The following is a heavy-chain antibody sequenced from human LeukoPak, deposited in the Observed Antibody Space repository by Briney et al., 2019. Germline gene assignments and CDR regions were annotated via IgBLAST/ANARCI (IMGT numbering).Heavy chain of an antibody. CDR2: ISYDGSNK. J-gene: IGHJ4*02. V-gene: IGHV3-30-3*01. CDR3: ARANWPKGSYYFDY. Sequence: GGSLRLSCAASGFTFSSYAMHWVRQAPGKGLEWVAVISYDGSNKYYADSVKGRFTISRDNSKNTLYLQMNSLRAEDTAVYYCARANWPKGSYYFDYWGQGTLVTVSS. CDR1: GFTFSSYA. D-gene: IGHD3-16*02.